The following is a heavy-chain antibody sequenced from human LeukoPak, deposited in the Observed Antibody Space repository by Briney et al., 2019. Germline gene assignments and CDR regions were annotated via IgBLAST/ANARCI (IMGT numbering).Heavy chain of an antibody. J-gene: IGHJ4*02. D-gene: IGHD3-3*01. Sequence: PSETLSLTCTISGGSVTSYYWNWIRQPPGKGLEWIGHIYFSGITNYNPSLKSRVTVSLDTSKNQFSLKLSSVTAADTAVYYCASSGFGVVTFDNWGQGTLVTVFS. CDR2: IYFSGIT. V-gene: IGHV4-59*02. CDR3: ASSGFGVVTFDN. CDR1: GGSVTSYY.